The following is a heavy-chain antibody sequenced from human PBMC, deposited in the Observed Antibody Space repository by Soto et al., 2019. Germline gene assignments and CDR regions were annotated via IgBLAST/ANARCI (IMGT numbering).Heavy chain of an antibody. Sequence: QVQLVESGGGVVQPGGSLRLSCVASGFTLRTSGMHWVRQAPSKGLEWVAVISHDGSNQFYAESVKGRFTISRDNSKNMLYLQMNSLRADDSAVYFCAKDSSAAFDYWGQGNVVTVSS. D-gene: IGHD6-25*01. CDR2: ISHDGSNQ. CDR1: GFTLRTSG. V-gene: IGHV3-30*18. CDR3: AKDSSAAFDY. J-gene: IGHJ4*02.